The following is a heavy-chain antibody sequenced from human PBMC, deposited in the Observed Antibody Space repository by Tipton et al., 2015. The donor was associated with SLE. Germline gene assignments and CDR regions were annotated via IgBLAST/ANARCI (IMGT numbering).Heavy chain of an antibody. CDR3: AGPYGDYGYFHH. CDR1: GDSIRSYY. Sequence: LVKPSETLSLTCTVSGDSIRSYYWSWIRRPPGKGLEWIGYIFDSGTTNYNPSFESRVSMSVDTSKNQISLRLSSVTAADTAVYFCAGPYGDYGYFHHWGQGTLVTVSS. D-gene: IGHD4-17*01. V-gene: IGHV4-59*01. CDR2: IFDSGTT. J-gene: IGHJ1*01.